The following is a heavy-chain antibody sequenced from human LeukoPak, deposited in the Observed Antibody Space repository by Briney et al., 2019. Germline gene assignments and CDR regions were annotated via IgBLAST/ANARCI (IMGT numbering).Heavy chain of an antibody. V-gene: IGHV1-8*03. CDR3: ARAYTRTYYDFWSGYRPFDY. D-gene: IGHD3-3*01. Sequence: ASVKVSCKASGDTFSSYSINWVRQATGQGLEWMGWMNPNSGNTGYAQKFQGRVTITRNTSISTAYMELSSLRSEDTAVYYCARAYTRTYYDFWSGYRPFDYWGQGTLVTVSS. CDR2: MNPNSGNT. J-gene: IGHJ4*02. CDR1: GDTFSSYS.